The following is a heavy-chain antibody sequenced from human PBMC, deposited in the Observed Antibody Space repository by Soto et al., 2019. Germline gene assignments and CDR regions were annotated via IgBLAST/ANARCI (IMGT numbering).Heavy chain of an antibody. Sequence: ASVKVSCKASGYTVSSYGMSGVRQAPGQGLKWMGWISAYNGNTNYAQKLQGRVTMTTDTSTSTAYMELRSLRSDDTAVYYCARDAAVGLFDYWGQGTLVTVSS. D-gene: IGHD1-26*01. V-gene: IGHV1-18*01. CDR2: ISAYNGNT. CDR1: GYTVSSYG. J-gene: IGHJ4*02. CDR3: ARDAAVGLFDY.